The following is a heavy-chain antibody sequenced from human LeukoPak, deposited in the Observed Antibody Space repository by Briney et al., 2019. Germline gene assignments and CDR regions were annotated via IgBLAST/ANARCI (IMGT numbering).Heavy chain of an antibody. D-gene: IGHD2-15*01. CDR3: ARTHCSGGSCYYYYYMDV. CDR2: IYYSGST. J-gene: IGHJ6*03. V-gene: IGHV4-59*01. CDR1: GGPISSYY. Sequence: SETLSLTCTVSGGPISSYYWSWIRQPPGKGLEWIGYIYYSGSTNYNPSLKSRVTISVDTSKNQFSLKLSSVTAADTAVYYCARTHCSGGSCYYYYYMDVWGKGTTVTISS.